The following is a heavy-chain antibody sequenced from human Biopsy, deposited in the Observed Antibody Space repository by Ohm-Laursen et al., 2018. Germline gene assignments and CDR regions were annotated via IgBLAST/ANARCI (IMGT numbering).Heavy chain of an antibody. CDR3: ARGDYFDSNGYFWFDP. V-gene: IGHV4-59*02. CDR2: IYYSVMT. D-gene: IGHD3-22*01. J-gene: IGHJ5*02. Sequence: SDTLSLTWPVSGDSVTKYYWSWIRQPPGKGLEWIGHIYYSVMTNYNPSLQSRVSISVDTSRNQVSLTLSSVTAADTAVYYCARGDYFDSNGYFWFDPWGQGTLVTVSS. CDR1: GDSVTKYY.